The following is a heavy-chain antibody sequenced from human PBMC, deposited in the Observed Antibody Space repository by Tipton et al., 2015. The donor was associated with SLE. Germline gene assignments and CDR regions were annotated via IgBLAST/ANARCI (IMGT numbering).Heavy chain of an antibody. Sequence: GSLRLSCAASGFTFSNAWMSWVRQAPGKGLEWVGRIKSKTDGGTTDYAAPVKGRFTISRDDSKNTLYLQMNSLKTEDTAAYYCTTAANSGYDCDYWGQGTLVTVSS. V-gene: IGHV3-15*01. D-gene: IGHD5-12*01. CDR1: GFTFSNAW. J-gene: IGHJ4*02. CDR2: IKSKTDGGTT. CDR3: TTAANSGYDCDY.